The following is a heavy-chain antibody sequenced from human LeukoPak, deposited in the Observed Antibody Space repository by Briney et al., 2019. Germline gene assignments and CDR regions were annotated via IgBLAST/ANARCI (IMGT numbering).Heavy chain of an antibody. CDR3: ASPIGYSSGWYVVY. V-gene: IGHV3-11*06. CDR2: ISSSSSYI. J-gene: IGHJ4*02. CDR1: GFTFSDYY. Sequence: GGSLRLSCAASGFTFSDYYMSWIRQAPGKGLEWVSYISSSSSYIYYADSVKGRFTISRDNAKNSLYLQMNSLRAEDTAVYYCASPIGYSSGWYVVYWGQGTLVTVSS. D-gene: IGHD6-19*01.